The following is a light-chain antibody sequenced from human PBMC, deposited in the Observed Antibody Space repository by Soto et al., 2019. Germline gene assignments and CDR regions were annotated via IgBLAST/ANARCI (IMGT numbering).Light chain of an antibody. J-gene: IGLJ1*01. Sequence: QSVLTQPASVSGSPGQSITISCTGTISDVVVYNYVSWYQQHPGKAPKLMIYEVSNRPSGVSNRSSGSKSGNTASLTISGLQAEDEADYYCSSYTSSSTLATYVFGTGTKVTVL. V-gene: IGLV2-14*01. CDR2: EVS. CDR3: SSYTSSSTLATYV. CDR1: ISDVVVYNY.